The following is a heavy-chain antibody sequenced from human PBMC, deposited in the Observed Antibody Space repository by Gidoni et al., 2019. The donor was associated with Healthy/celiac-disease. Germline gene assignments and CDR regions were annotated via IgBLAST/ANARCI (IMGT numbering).Heavy chain of an antibody. V-gene: IGHV4-31*03. D-gene: IGHD3-3*01. CDR3: ARGIDFWSGYYDY. J-gene: IGHJ4*02. CDR1: RGSLSSGGYY. Sequence: QVQLQESGPGLVKPSQTQSLTCTVPRGSLSSGGYYWSWIRQHPGQGLEWIGYIYYSGSTYYNPSLKSRVTISVDTSKNQFSLKLSSVTAADTAVYYCARGIDFWSGYYDYWGQGTLVTVSS. CDR2: IYYSGST.